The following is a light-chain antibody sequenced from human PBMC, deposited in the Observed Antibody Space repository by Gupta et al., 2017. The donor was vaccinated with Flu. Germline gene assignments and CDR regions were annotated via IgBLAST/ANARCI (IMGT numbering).Light chain of an antibody. CDR1: SSNIGEGYN. V-gene: IGLV1-40*01. Sequence: QSVLTQPPSVSGAPGQRVTISCTGSSSNIGEGYNVHWYQQLPGTAPKLLIYDTNNRPSGIPDRFSGSKSGTSASLAITGLQAEDEGDYYCQSHDLSLSGVFGGGTKLTVL. CDR2: DTN. CDR3: QSHDLSLSGV. J-gene: IGLJ3*02.